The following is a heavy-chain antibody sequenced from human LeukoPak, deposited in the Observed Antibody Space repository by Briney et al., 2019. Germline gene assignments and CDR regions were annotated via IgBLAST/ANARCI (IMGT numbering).Heavy chain of an antibody. CDR3: ARGLQLLSPVLHY. CDR2: ISSSSSYI. J-gene: IGHJ4*02. Sequence: GESLRLSCAAAGFTFSSYSMNWVRQAPGKGLEWVSSISSSSSYIYYADSVKGRFTISTDNAKNSLYLQMNCLRAEDTAVYYCARGLQLLSPVLHYWAQGTLVTVSS. D-gene: IGHD2-2*01. CDR1: GFTFSSYS. V-gene: IGHV3-21*01.